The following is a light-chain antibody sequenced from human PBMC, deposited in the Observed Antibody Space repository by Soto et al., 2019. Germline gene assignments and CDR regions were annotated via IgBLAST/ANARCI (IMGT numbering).Light chain of an antibody. CDR1: QSVSSN. CDR3: QQYHKWPRT. CDR2: GAS. Sequence: VMTQSPATLSVSPGERATLSCRASQSVSSNLAWYQQKPGQSPRLLIYGASTRATGIPARFSGSGSGTEFALTISSLQSEDFAVYYCQQYHKWPRTFGGGTKVDIK. J-gene: IGKJ4*01. V-gene: IGKV3-15*01.